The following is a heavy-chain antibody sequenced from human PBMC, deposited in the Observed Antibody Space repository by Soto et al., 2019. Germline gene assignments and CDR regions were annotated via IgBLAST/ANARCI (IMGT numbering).Heavy chain of an antibody. CDR3: ARGVDIGTNPTGDWFDS. V-gene: IGHV1-18*01. CDR1: GYIFTRYG. J-gene: IGHJ5*01. Sequence: ASVKVSCKASGYIFTRYGITWVRQAPGQGLEWVGWISAKNGNTNSGQKFQGRVTMTTDTSTSTAYMELRSLRSDDTAIYYCARGVDIGTNPTGDWFDSWGQGTLVTV. D-gene: IGHD1-7*01. CDR2: ISAKNGNT.